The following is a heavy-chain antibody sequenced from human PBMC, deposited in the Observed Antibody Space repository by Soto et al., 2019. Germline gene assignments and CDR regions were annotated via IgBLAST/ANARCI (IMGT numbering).Heavy chain of an antibody. CDR2: ISSSSSYI. J-gene: IGHJ6*02. V-gene: IGHV3-21*01. CDR3: ARDFWFGELPDYGMDV. D-gene: IGHD3-10*01. CDR1: GFTFSSYS. Sequence: GGSLRLSCAASGFTFSSYSMNWVRQAPGKGLEWVSSISSSSSYIYYADSVKGRFTISRDNAKNSLYLQMNSLRAEDTAVYYCARDFWFGELPDYGMDVWGQGTTVTVSS.